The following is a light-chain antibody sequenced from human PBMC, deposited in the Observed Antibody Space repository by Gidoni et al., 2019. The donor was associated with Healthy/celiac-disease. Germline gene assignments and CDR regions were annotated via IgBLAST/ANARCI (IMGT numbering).Light chain of an antibody. V-gene: IGKV3-11*01. J-gene: IGKJ4*01. CDR2: DSS. CDR3: QQRSNWPPLT. Sequence: EIVLKQYPATLSLSPGERATLSCRASQSVSSYLAWYQPKPGQAPRLLIYDSSNRATGIPARFSGSWSGTDFTLTISRLAPEDFAVYYCQQRSNWPPLTFGGGTKVEIK. CDR1: QSVSSY.